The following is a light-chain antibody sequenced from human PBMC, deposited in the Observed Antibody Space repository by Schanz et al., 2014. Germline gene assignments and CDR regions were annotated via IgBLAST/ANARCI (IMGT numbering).Light chain of an antibody. Sequence: VVMTQSPATLSVSPGERATLSCRASQSFSSYLAWYQQKPGQAPRLLIYGASNRATGIPTRFSGSGSGTEFTLTISGLQSEDFAVYYCQQYNNWPGAFGQGTKVEIK. CDR2: GAS. V-gene: IGKV3-15*01. CDR1: QSFSSY. J-gene: IGKJ1*01. CDR3: QQYNNWPGA.